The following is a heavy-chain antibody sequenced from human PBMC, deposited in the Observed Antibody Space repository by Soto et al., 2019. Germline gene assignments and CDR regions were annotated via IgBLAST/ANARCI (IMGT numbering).Heavy chain of an antibody. V-gene: IGHV3-7*01. CDR1: GFTFSSYW. D-gene: IGHD2-2*01. Sequence: EVQLVESGGGLVQPGGSLRLSCAASGFTFSSYWMSWVRQAPGKGLEWVAKIKQDGSEKYYVDSVKGRFTISRDNAKNSLYLQTNSLRAEDTAVYYCARGRACSTGCHNFDYWGQGTLVTVSS. J-gene: IGHJ4*02. CDR3: ARGRACSTGCHNFDY. CDR2: IKQDGSEK.